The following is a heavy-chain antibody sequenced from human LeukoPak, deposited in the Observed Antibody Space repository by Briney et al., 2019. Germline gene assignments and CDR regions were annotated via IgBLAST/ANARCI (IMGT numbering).Heavy chain of an antibody. CDR2: MNPNSGNT. CDR3: ARAPSYCSGGSCYSGQYYYYYMDV. CDR1: GYTFTSYD. V-gene: IGHV1-8*03. Sequence: AASVKVSCKASGYTFTSYDINWVRQATGQGLEWMGWMNPNSGNTGYAQKVQGRVTITRNTSMSTAYMELSSLTSEDTAVYYCARAPSYCSGGSCYSGQYYYYYMDVWGKGTTVTVSS. J-gene: IGHJ6*03. D-gene: IGHD2-15*01.